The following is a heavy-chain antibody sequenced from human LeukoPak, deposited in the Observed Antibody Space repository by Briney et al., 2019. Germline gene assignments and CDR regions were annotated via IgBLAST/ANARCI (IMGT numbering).Heavy chain of an antibody. Sequence: GGSLRLSCAASGFTFSSYSMNWVRQAPGKGLEWVSSISSSSSYIYYADSVKGRFTISRDNAKNSLYLQMNSLRAEDTAVYYCARDNAVVAAFDYWGQGTLVTASS. CDR1: GFTFSSYS. CDR3: ARDNAVVAAFDY. J-gene: IGHJ4*02. V-gene: IGHV3-21*01. CDR2: ISSSSSYI. D-gene: IGHD2-15*01.